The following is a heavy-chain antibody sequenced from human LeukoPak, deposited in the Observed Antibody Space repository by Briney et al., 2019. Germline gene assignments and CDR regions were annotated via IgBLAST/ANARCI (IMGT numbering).Heavy chain of an antibody. J-gene: IGHJ6*02. Sequence: GGSLRLSCAASGFTFSSYAMSWVRQAPGKGLEWVSAISGSGGSTYYADSVKGRFTISRDNSKNTLYPQMNSLRAEDTAVYYCAKDLGRIQTYGMDVWGQGTTVTVSS. CDR2: ISGSGGST. CDR3: AKDLGRIQTYGMDV. CDR1: GFTFSSYA. V-gene: IGHV3-23*01.